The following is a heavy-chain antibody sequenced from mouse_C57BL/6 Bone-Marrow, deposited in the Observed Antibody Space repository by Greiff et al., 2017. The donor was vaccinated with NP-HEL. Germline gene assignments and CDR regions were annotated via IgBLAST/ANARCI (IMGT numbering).Heavy chain of an antibody. V-gene: IGHV5-9-1*02. CDR3: TRGDYYGSRGYFDV. J-gene: IGHJ1*03. D-gene: IGHD1-1*01. CDR2: ISSGGDYI. Sequence: EVKLVESGEGLVKPGGSLKLSCAASGFTFSSYAMSWVRQTPEKRLEWVAYISSGGDYIYYADTVKGRFTISRDNARNTLYLQMSSLKSEDTAMYYCTRGDYYGSRGYFDVWGTGTTVTVSS. CDR1: GFTFSSYA.